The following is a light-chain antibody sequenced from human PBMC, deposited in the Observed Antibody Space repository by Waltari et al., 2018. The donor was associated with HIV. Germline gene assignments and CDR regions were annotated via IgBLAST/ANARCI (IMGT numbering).Light chain of an antibody. J-gene: IGLJ2*01. V-gene: IGLV2-8*01. CDR3: SSYAGSNNLV. CDR1: SSDVGGYNY. CDR2: EVS. Sequence: QSALTQPPSAPGSPGQSVTISCTGTSSDVGGYNYVSWDQQHPVKAPKLMIYEVSKRPSGFPDRFSGSKSGNTASLTVAGLQAEDEADYYCSSYAGSNNLVFGGGTKLTVL.